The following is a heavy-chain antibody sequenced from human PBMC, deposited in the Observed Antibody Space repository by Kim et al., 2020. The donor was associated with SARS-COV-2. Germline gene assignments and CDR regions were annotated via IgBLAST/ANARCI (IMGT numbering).Heavy chain of an antibody. CDR2: I. CDR3: AREVSQLGFDY. Sequence: IYYADSVKGRFTTARDNAKNSLYLQMNSLRAEDTAVYYCAREVSQLGFDYWGQGTLVTVSS. J-gene: IGHJ4*02. D-gene: IGHD6-6*01. V-gene: IGHV3-21*01.